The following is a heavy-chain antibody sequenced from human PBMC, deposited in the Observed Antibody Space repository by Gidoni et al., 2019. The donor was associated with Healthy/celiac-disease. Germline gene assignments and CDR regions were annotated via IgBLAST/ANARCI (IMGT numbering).Heavy chain of an antibody. CDR2: IWYDGSNK. CDR1: GFTFSSYG. Sequence: QVQVVESGGGVVQPGRSLRLSCAASGFTFSSYGMHWVRQAPGKGLEWVAVIWYDGSNKYYADSVKGRFTISRDNSKNTLYLQMNSLRAEDTAVYYCARDSFGGLSGNFDYWGQGTLVTVSS. CDR3: ARDSFGGLSGNFDY. J-gene: IGHJ4*02. D-gene: IGHD3-10*01. V-gene: IGHV3-33*01.